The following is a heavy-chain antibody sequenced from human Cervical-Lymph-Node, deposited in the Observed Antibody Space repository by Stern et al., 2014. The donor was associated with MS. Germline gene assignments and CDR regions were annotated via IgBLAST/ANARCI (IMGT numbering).Heavy chain of an antibody. Sequence: VQLVESGAEVKKPGASVKVSCKASEYTFTYFFMHWVRQPPGPGLEWMGVINPSGGFTTYAQKFQGRVTMTRDTSTSTVYMELTSLTSEDTAVYYCASARNTAFDIWGQGTLVTVSS. CDR1: EYTFTYFF. J-gene: IGHJ3*02. V-gene: IGHV1-46*03. CDR2: INPSGGFT. CDR3: ASARNTAFDI.